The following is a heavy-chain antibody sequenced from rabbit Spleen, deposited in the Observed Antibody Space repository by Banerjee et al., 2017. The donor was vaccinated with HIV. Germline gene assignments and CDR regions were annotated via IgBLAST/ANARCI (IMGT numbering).Heavy chain of an antibody. CDR1: GFSFSITHY. V-gene: IGHV1S40*01. CDR3: ARHNFDL. J-gene: IGHJ4*01. Sequence: QSLEESRGDLVKPGTSLTLTCTASGFSFSITHYIAWVRQAPGKGLEWITCIHAGGSAITHYASWARGRFTISKTSSTTVTLQMTSLTAADTAIYFCARHNFDLWGPGTLVTVS. CDR2: IHAGGSAIT.